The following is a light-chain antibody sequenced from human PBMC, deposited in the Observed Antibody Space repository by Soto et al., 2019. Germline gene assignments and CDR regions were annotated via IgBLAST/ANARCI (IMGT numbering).Light chain of an antibody. J-gene: IGKJ2*01. CDR2: LGS. Sequence: DIVMTQSPLSLPVTPGEPASISCRSSQSLLHSNGKNYLGWYLQRPGQSPQLLIYLGSDRPYGVPDRFSGSGSGTDFTLKVSSVEAEDVGVYYCMQTLQTPYTFGPGTKLDIK. CDR3: MQTLQTPYT. CDR1: QSLLHSNGKNY. V-gene: IGKV2-28*01.